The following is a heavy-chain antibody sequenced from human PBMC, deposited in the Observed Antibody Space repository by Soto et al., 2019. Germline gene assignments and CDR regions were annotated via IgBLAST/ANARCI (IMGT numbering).Heavy chain of an antibody. CDR3: ARGDREDIAVVVGARPGEYGVDV. J-gene: IGHJ6*02. D-gene: IGHD2-15*01. CDR2: IKNDGSNK. Sequence: GGSLRLSCAASGFTFSIYWMHWVRQAPGKGLEWVAGIKNDGSNKFYRDSVKGRFTISRDNSKNTLYLQINSLRYEDTAVYYCARGDREDIAVVVGARPGEYGVDVWGQGTTVTVSS. CDR1: GFTFSIYW. V-gene: IGHV3-30-3*01.